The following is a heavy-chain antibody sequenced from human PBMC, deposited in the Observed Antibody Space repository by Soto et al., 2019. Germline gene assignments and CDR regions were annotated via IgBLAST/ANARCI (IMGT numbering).Heavy chain of an antibody. CDR2: ISGSGGST. D-gene: IGHD3-22*01. J-gene: IGHJ4*02. CDR3: ATRVYDSSGYYNYFDY. Sequence: GGSLRLSCAASGFTVSSYAMSWVRQAPGKGLEWVSAISGSGGSTYYADSVKGRFTISRDNSKNTLYLQMNSLRAEDTAVYYCATRVYDSSGYYNYFDYWGQGTLVTVPS. V-gene: IGHV3-23*01. CDR1: GFTVSSYA.